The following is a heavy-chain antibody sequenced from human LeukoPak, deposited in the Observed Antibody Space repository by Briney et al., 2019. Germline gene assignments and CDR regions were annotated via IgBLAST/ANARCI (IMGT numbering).Heavy chain of an antibody. CDR2: IKQDGSEK. J-gene: IGHJ3*02. Sequence: GGSLRLSCAASGFTFSSYWMSWVRQVPGKGLERVANIKQDGSEKYYVDSVKGRFTISRDNAKNSLYLQMNSLRAEDTAVYYCARDRALMIVGVNAFYIWGQGTMVTVSS. CDR3: ARDRALMIVGVNAFYI. D-gene: IGHD3-22*01. CDR1: GFTFSSYW. V-gene: IGHV3-7*01.